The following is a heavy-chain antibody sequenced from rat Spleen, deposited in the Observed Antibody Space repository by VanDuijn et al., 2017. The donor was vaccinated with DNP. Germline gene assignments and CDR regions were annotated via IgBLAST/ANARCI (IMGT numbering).Heavy chain of an antibody. CDR1: GFTFSDYA. D-gene: IGHD1-4*01. CDR3: AGRPPPTRGPFDY. Sequence: EVQLVESGGGLVQPGNSLKLSCAASGFTFSDYAMAWVRQSLRKGLEWVATIIYDGSSTYYRDSVKGRFTISRDNAKSTLYLQMDSLRSEDTATYYCAGRPPPTRGPFDYWGQGVTVTVSS. V-gene: IGHV5-17*01. CDR2: IIYDGSST. J-gene: IGHJ2*01.